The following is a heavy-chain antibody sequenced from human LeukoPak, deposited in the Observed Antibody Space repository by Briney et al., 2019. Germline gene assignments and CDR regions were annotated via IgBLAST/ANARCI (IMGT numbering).Heavy chain of an antibody. D-gene: IGHD5-18*01. CDR3: ARDGYSYGNTFDY. CDR2: IIPIFGTA. CDR1: GYTFTGYY. Sequence: SVKVSCKTSGYTFTGYYMHWVRQAPGQGLEWMGRIIPIFGTANYAQKFQGRVTITTDESTSTAYMELSSLRSEDTAVYYCARDGYSYGNTFDYWGQGTLVTVSS. V-gene: IGHV1-69*05. J-gene: IGHJ4*02.